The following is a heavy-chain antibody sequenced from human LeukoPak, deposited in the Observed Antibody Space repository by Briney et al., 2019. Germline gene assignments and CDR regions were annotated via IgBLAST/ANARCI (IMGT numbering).Heavy chain of an antibody. Sequence: SETLSLTCAVYGGSFSGHYWSWIRQPPGKGLEWIGEINHSGSTYYNPSLKSRVTISVDRSKNQFSLKLSSVTAADTAVYYCARLGSYYGMDVWGQGTTVTVSS. J-gene: IGHJ6*02. D-gene: IGHD2-15*01. V-gene: IGHV4-34*01. CDR3: ARLGSYYGMDV. CDR1: GGSFSGHY. CDR2: INHSGST.